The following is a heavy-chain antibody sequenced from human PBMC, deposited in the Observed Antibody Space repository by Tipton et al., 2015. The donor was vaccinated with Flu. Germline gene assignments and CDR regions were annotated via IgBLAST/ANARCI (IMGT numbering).Heavy chain of an antibody. J-gene: IGHJ4*02. CDR3: ARVYVSYALDY. D-gene: IGHD1-26*01. V-gene: IGHV3-30*02. Sequence: QVQLVQSGGGVVQPGGSLRLSCGASGFTFGSYGMHWVRQAPGKGLEWVAFIDFDGSDKAYADSVRGRFTISRDNAKNTLLLQMNSLRPEDTAVYMCARVYVSYALDYWGQGTLVTVSS. CDR2: IDFDGSDK. CDR1: GFTFGSYG.